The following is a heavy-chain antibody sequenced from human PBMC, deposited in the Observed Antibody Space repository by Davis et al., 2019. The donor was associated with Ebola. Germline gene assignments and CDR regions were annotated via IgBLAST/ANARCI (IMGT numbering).Heavy chain of an antibody. D-gene: IGHD2-21*02. J-gene: IGHJ4*02. CDR1: GFTFSCYA. CDR3: AKTVVVTAIPLFDY. V-gene: IGHV3-23*01. CDR2: ISGSGGST. Sequence: GESLKISCAASGFTFSCYAMSWVRQAPGKGLEWVSAISGSGGSTYYADSVKGRFTISRDNSKNTLYLQMNSLRAEDTAVYYCAKTVVVTAIPLFDYWGQGTLVTVSS.